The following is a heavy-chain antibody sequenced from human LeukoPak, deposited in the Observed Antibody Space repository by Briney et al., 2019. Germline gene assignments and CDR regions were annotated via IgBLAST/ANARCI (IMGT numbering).Heavy chain of an antibody. CDR3: ARDDCSSTSCYDVGWFDP. CDR1: GVSISSYY. D-gene: IGHD2-2*01. Sequence: SETLSLTCTVSGVSISSYYWSWIRQPPGKGLEWIGYIYYSGSTNYNPSLKSRVTISVDTSKNQFSLKLSSVTAADTAVYYCARDDCSSTSCYDVGWFDPWGQGTLVTVAS. V-gene: IGHV4-59*01. J-gene: IGHJ5*02. CDR2: IYYSGST.